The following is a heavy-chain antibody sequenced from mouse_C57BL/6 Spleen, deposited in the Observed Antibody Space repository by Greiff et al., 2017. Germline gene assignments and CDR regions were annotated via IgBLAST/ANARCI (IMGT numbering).Heavy chain of an antibody. Sequence: VKLMESGAELVKPGASVKLSCKASGYTFTEYTIHWVKQRSGQGLEWIGWFYPGSGSIKYNEKFKDKATLTADKSSSTVYMELSRLTSEDSAVYFCARHEVSGGGYYPPFDYWGQGTTLTVSS. J-gene: IGHJ2*01. V-gene: IGHV1-62-2*01. D-gene: IGHD2-3*01. CDR3: ARHEVSGGGYYPPFDY. CDR2: FYPGSGSI. CDR1: GYTFTEYT.